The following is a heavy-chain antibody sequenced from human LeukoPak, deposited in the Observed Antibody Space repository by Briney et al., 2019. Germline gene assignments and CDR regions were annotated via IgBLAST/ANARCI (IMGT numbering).Heavy chain of an antibody. J-gene: IGHJ4*02. CDR2: IYYSGST. D-gene: IGHD2-15*01. CDR1: GGSISSSSYY. V-gene: IGHV4-39*07. CDR3: ARRAGEYSHPYDY. Sequence: SETLSLTCTVSGGSISSSSYYWGWIRQPPGKGLEWIGSIYYSGSTYYNPSLKSRVTISVDTSKNQFSLKLSSVTAEDTAIYYCARRAGEYSHPYDYWGQGTLVTVSS.